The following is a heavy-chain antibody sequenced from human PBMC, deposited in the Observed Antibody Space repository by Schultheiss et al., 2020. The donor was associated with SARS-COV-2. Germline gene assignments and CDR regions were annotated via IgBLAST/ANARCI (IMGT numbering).Heavy chain of an antibody. CDR2: IYPGDSDT. V-gene: IGHV5-51*01. CDR1: GYSFTEYW. J-gene: IGHJ6*03. Sequence: GESLKISCKGSGYSFTEYWIGWVRQMPGKGLEWMGIIYPGDSDTRYSPSFQGQVTISADKSISTAYLQWSSLKASDTAMYYCARHKVVFITGTTNYYYYYMDVWGKGTTVTVAS. D-gene: IGHD1-20*01. CDR3: ARHKVVFITGTTNYYYYYMDV.